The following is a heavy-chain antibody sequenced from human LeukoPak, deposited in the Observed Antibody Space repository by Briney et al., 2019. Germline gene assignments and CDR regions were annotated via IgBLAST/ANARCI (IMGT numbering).Heavy chain of an antibody. Sequence: GGSLRLSCAASGFTFSSYAMSWVRQAPGKGLEWVSAISGSGGSTYYADPVKGRFTISRDNSKNTLYLQMNSLRAEDTAVYYCAKDAPETPPVGAPFDYWGQGTLVTVSS. CDR3: AKDAPETPPVGAPFDY. D-gene: IGHD1-26*01. CDR1: GFTFSSYA. J-gene: IGHJ4*02. V-gene: IGHV3-23*01. CDR2: ISGSGGST.